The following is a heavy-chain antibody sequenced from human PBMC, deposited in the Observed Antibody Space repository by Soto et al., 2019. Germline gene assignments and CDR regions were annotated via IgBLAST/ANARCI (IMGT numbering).Heavy chain of an antibody. J-gene: IGHJ4*02. CDR1: GFTFSNYG. D-gene: IGHD3-22*01. CDR3: ARVFHDSGGYYYDY. Sequence: EVHLEESGEGLVQPGGSLRLSCAASGFTFSNYGMHWVCLPPGQGLEYVSAITSTGDRTYYADSVKGRFTISRDNSKNTLYLQMGSLRAEDMAVYYCARVFHDSGGYYYDYWGQGTLVTVSS. CDR2: ITSTGDRT. V-gene: IGHV3-64*02.